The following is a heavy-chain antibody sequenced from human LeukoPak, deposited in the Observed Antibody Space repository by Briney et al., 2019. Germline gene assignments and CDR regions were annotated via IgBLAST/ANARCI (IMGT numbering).Heavy chain of an antibody. CDR2: IKQDGSEK. CDR3: ARNQRRLDY. V-gene: IGHV3-7*01. CDR1: GLTVSSDG. Sequence: AGGSLRPSCAPCGLTVSSDGMSWVRQAPGKGLELVANIKQDGSEKYYVDSVKGRFTISRDNAKNSLYLQMNSLRAEDTAVYYCARNQRRLDYWGQGTLVTVSS. D-gene: IGHD1-14*01. J-gene: IGHJ4*02.